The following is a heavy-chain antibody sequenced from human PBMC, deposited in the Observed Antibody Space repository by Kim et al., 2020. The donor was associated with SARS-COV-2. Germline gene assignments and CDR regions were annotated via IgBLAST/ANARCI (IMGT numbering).Heavy chain of an antibody. CDR3: ASPGLWFGDFDSAFDI. CDR2: INPNSGGT. J-gene: IGHJ3*02. CDR1: GYTFTGYY. Sequence: ASVKVSCKASGYTFTGYYMHWVRQAPGQGLEWMGWINPNSGGTNYAQKFQGRVTMTRDTSISTAYMELSRLRSDDTAVYYCASPGLWFGDFDSAFDIWGQGTMVTVSS. D-gene: IGHD3-10*01. V-gene: IGHV1-2*02.